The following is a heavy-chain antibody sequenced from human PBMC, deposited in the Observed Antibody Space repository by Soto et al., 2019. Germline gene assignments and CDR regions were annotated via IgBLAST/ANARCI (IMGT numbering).Heavy chain of an antibody. CDR1: GFTFSSYA. D-gene: IGHD6-19*01. CDR3: ASRSSGWYFDY. V-gene: IGHV3-23*01. Sequence: EVQLLESGGGLVQPGGSLRLSCAASGFTFSSYAMNWVRQAPGKGLEWVSVISGSGGSTYYADSVKGRFTISRDNCKNTLYLQMNSLRAEDTAVYYCASRSSGWYFDYWGQGTLVTVSS. J-gene: IGHJ4*02. CDR2: ISGSGGST.